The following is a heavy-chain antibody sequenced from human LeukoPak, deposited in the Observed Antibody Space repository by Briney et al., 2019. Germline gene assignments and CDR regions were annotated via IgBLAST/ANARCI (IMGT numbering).Heavy chain of an antibody. CDR3: ARDFKAAAGPALGY. Sequence: GRSLRLSCSVSGFIFKTYALHWVRQAPGKGLEWVAVTSYDGTNKDYPDSVKGRFTISRDNSKNSLYLQMNSLRAEDTAVYYCARDFKAAAGPALGYWGQGTLVTVSS. D-gene: IGHD6-13*01. CDR1: GFIFKTYA. CDR2: TSYDGTNK. J-gene: IGHJ4*02. V-gene: IGHV3-30-3*01.